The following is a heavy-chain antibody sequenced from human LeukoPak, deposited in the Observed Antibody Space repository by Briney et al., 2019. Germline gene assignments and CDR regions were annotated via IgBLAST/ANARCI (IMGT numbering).Heavy chain of an antibody. CDR3: AKDPTLYGSGLAIDY. J-gene: IGHJ4*02. V-gene: IGHV3-23*01. CDR1: GFTFSSYS. Sequence: GGSLRLSCAASGFTFSSYSMNWVRQAPGKGLEWVSAISGSGGSTYYADSVKGRFTISRDNSKNTLYLQMNSLRAEDTAVYYCAKDPTLYGSGLAIDYWGQGTLVTVSS. D-gene: IGHD3-10*01. CDR2: ISGSGGST.